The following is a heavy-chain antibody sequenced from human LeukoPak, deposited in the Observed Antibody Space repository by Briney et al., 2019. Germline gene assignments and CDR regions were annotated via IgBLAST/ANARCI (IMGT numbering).Heavy chain of an antibody. CDR2: INGIGGST. J-gene: IGHJ4*02. V-gene: IGHV3-23*01. D-gene: IGHD3-22*01. CDR1: GFTFSTYA. CDR3: ARGSTYYDSSGQVPFDY. Sequence: GGSLRLSCAASGFTFSTYAMSWVRQAPGKGLEWVSAINGIGGSTYYADSVKGRFTISRDDSKNTLYLQMNSLRAEDTAVYYCARGSTYYDSSGQVPFDYWGQGTLVTVSS.